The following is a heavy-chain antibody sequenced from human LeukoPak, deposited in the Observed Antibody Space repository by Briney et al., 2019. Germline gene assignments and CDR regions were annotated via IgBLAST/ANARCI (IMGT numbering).Heavy chain of an antibody. D-gene: IGHD2-2*01. V-gene: IGHV4-34*01. CDR2: INHSGST. CDR3: ARDSGEAEVPAAMFDY. J-gene: IGHJ4*02. CDR1: GGSFSGYY. Sequence: MTSETLSLTCAVYGGSFSGYYWSWIRRPPGKGLEWIGEINHSGSTNYNPSLKSRVTISVDTSKNQFSLKLSSVTAADTAVYYCARDSGEAEVPAAMFDYWGQGTLVTVSS.